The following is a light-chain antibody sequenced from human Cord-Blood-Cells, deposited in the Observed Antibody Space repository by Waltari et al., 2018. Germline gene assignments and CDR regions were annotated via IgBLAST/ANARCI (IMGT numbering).Light chain of an antibody. CDR2: GGS. V-gene: IGLV2-14*01. CDR3: SSYTSSSTWV. Sequence: QSALTQPASVSGSPGQSITISCTGTSSDVGGYNYVSWYQQHPGQAPKLIIYGGSKRPSGVSNRFSGSKSGNTASLTISGLQEEDEADYYCSSYTSSSTWVFGGGTKLTVL. J-gene: IGLJ3*02. CDR1: SSDVGGYNY.